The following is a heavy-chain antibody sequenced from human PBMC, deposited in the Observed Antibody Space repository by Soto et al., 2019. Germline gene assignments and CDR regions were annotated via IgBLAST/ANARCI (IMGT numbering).Heavy chain of an antibody. D-gene: IGHD3-22*01. CDR2: IDPSDSQT. CDR3: ARQIYDSDTGPNFQYYFDS. V-gene: IGHV5-10-1*01. CDR1: GYSFAGYC. J-gene: IGHJ4*02. Sequence: PGESLKISCKGSGYSFAGYCITWARQKPGKGLEWMGRIDPSDSQTYYSPSFRGHVTISVTKSITTVFLQWSSLRASDTAMYYCARQIYDSDTGPNFQYYFDSWGQGTPVTVSS.